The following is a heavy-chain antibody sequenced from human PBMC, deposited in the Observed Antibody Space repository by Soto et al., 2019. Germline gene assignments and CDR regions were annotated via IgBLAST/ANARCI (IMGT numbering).Heavy chain of an antibody. D-gene: IGHD2-15*01. J-gene: IGHJ3*02. Sequence: SETLSLTCTVSGGSISSSSYYWGWIRQPPGKGLEWIGSIYYSGSTYYNPSLKSRVTISVDTSKNQFSLKLSSVTAADTAVYYCARPSPRYCSGGSCLEFPDAFDIWGQGTMVTVS. V-gene: IGHV4-39*01. CDR3: ARPSPRYCSGGSCLEFPDAFDI. CDR1: GGSISSSSYY. CDR2: IYYSGST.